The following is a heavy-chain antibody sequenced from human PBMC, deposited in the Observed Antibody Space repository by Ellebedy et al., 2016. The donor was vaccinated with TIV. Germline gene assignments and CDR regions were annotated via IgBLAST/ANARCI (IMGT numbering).Heavy chain of an antibody. CDR2: ISDSSRTI. CDR3: ATTPRITMVRTTIITSYYYYGMDV. J-gene: IGHJ6*02. V-gene: IGHV3-48*01. Sequence: PGGSLRLSCAASGFTFSSNWMHWVRQAPGKGLVWVSYISDSSRTIYYADSVTGRFSISRDNAQNSLYLQMSSLRAEDTAVYYCATTPRITMVRTTIITSYYYYGMDVWGQGTTVTVSS. D-gene: IGHD3-10*01. CDR1: GFTFSSNW.